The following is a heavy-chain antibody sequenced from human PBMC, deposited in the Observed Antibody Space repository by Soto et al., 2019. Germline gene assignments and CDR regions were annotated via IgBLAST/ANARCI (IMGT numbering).Heavy chain of an antibody. J-gene: IGHJ6*02. CDR2: INRDGGGK. CDR3: ARDGYHYTSDL. Sequence: EAQLVESGGGLVQPGGSLRLSCAASGFTLSGYWMSWVRQAPGKGLEWVANINRDGGGKYYMDSVKGRFTISRDNTRNSMYLQMNRLGDDDTAVYFCARDGYHYTSDLWGQGTTVTVSS. CDR1: GFTLSGYW. V-gene: IGHV3-7*04.